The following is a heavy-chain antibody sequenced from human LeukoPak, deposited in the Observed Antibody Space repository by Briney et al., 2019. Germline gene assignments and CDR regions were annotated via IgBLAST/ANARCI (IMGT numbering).Heavy chain of an antibody. Sequence: SETLSLTCTVSGGSISSSSYYWGWIRQPPGKGLEWIVSIYYSGSTYYNPSLKSRVTISVDTSKNQFSLKLSSVTAADTAVYYCARECSSTSCYPYHLYYYYYMDVWGKGTTVTVSS. CDR3: ARECSSTSCYPYHLYYYYYMDV. V-gene: IGHV4-39*07. D-gene: IGHD2-2*01. CDR1: GGSISSSSYY. J-gene: IGHJ6*03. CDR2: IYYSGST.